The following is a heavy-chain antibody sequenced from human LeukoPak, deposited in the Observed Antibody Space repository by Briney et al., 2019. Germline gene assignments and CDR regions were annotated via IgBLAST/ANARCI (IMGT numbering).Heavy chain of an antibody. CDR1: GFTFTTYW. D-gene: IGHD3-10*01. J-gene: IGHJ4*02. CDR3: AKVAKYYYGSETYYFFEH. Sequence: GGSLRLSCAASGFTFTTYWMTWVRQAPGKGLEWVANINQDGTEKYYVDSVKGRFTISRDNAKNSLYLQMNSLRVEDTAVYYFAKVAKYYYGSETYYFFEHWGQGTPVTASS. CDR2: INQDGTEK. V-gene: IGHV3-7*01.